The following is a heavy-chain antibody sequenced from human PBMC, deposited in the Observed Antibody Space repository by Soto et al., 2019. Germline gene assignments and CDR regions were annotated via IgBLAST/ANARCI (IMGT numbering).Heavy chain of an antibody. Sequence: QVQLVQSGAEVKKPGSSVKVSCKASGGTFSSYAISWVRQAPGQGLEWMGGIIPIFGTANYAQKFQGRVTITADESTSTGYMELSSLRSEDRVVYYFARDQSYTMFGVVTTVGYYGMDVWGQGTTVTVSS. V-gene: IGHV1-69*01. J-gene: IGHJ6*02. D-gene: IGHD3-3*01. CDR3: ARDQSYTMFGVVTTVGYYGMDV. CDR1: GGTFSSYA. CDR2: IIPIFGTA.